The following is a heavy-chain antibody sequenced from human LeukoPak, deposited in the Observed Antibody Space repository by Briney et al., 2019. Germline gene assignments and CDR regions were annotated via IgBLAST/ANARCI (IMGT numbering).Heavy chain of an antibody. CDR2: IIPIFGTA. Sequence: EASVKVSCKASGYTFSSYAISWVRQAPGQGLEWMGGIIPIFGTANYAQKFQGRVTITTDESTSTAYMELSSLRSEDTAVYYCARGDLGLTWDHYFDYWGQGTLVTVSS. CDR3: ARGDLGLTWDHYFDY. J-gene: IGHJ4*02. V-gene: IGHV1-69*05. D-gene: IGHD1-26*01. CDR1: GYTFSSYA.